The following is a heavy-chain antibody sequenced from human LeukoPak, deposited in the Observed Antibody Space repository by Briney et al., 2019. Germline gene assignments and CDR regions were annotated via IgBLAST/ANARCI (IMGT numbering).Heavy chain of an antibody. J-gene: IGHJ3*02. D-gene: IGHD1-26*01. CDR2: ISTYNGNT. V-gene: IGHV1-18*01. CDR1: GYTLTELS. CDR3: ATEWELWAGAFDI. Sequence: ASVKVSCKVSGYTLTELSMHWVRQAPGQGLEWMGWISTYNGNTNYAQKLQGRVTMTTDTSTSTAYMELRSLRSDDTAVYYCATEWELWAGAFDIWGQGTMVTVSS.